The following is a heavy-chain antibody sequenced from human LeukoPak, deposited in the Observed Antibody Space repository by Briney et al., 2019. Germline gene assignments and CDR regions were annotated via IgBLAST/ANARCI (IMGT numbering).Heavy chain of an antibody. CDR3: AKCQWLRYFDY. CDR2: ISSSSSYI. J-gene: IGHJ4*02. V-gene: IGHV3-21*04. D-gene: IGHD5-12*01. CDR1: GFTFSSYS. Sequence: GGSLRLSCAASGFTFSSYSMNWVRQAPGKGLEWVSSISSSSSYIYYADSVKGRFTISRDNSKNTLYLQMNSLRAEDTAVYYCAKCQWLRYFDYWGQGTLVTVSS.